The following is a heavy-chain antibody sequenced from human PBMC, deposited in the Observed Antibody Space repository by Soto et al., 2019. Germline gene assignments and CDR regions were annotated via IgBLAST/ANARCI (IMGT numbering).Heavy chain of an antibody. D-gene: IGHD2-2*01. CDR3: AREVRYCSSTSCPGPLYYYYYMDV. CDR1: GFTFSSYW. CDR2: IKQDGSEK. J-gene: IGHJ6*03. Sequence: PGGSLRLSCAASGFTFSSYWMSWVRQAPGKGLEWVANIKQDGSEKYYVDSVRGRFTISRDNAKNSLYLQMNSLRAEDTALYYCAREVRYCSSTSCPGPLYYYYYMDVWGKGTTVTVSS. V-gene: IGHV3-7*01.